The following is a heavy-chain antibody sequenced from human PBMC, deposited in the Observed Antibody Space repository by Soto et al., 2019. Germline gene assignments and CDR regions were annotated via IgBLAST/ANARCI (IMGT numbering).Heavy chain of an antibody. CDR3: ARDEYGDYIFTY. V-gene: IGHV3-64*01. D-gene: IGHD4-17*01. CDR2: VSPDAVNT. Sequence: GESLKISCAGSGFSFSTTTLHWVRQAPGKGLEYVSAVSPDAVNTYYANSVKGRFTISRDNSKNTLYLQMGSLRAEDMAVYYCARDEYGDYIFTYWGRGTLVTVSS. J-gene: IGHJ4*01. CDR1: GFSFSTTT.